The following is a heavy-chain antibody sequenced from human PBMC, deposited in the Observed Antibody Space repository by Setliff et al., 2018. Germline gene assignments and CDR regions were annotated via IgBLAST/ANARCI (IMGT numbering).Heavy chain of an antibody. V-gene: IGHV1-18*01. CDR2: ISPANGNT. Sequence: ASVKVSCKASGYNFIIYGISWVRQAPGQGLEWKGWISPANGNTNYIQRFQDRVTMTIDTSTSTAYMELRSLRSDDTAVYYYTRGRKEVVISPRQAAFDIWGQGTMVTVSS. D-gene: IGHD3-22*01. J-gene: IGHJ3*02. CDR3: TRGRKEVVISPRQAAFDI. CDR1: GYNFIIYG.